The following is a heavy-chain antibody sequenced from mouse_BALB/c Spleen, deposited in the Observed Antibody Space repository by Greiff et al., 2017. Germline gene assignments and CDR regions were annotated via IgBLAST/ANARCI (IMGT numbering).Heavy chain of an antibody. J-gene: IGHJ3*01. CDR1: GFTFSDYY. V-gene: IGHV5-4*02. CDR3: ARDRGGTGIFAY. D-gene: IGHD4-1*01. CDR2: ISDGGSYT. Sequence: EVQVVESGGGLVKPGGSLKLSCAASGFTFSDYYMYWVRQTPEKRLEWVATISDGGSYTYYPDSVKGRFTISRDNAKNNLYLQMSSLKSEDTAMYYCARDRGGTGIFAYWGQGTLVTVSA.